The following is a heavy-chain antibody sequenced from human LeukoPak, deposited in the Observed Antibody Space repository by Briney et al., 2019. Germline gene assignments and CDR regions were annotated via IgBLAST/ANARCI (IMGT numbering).Heavy chain of an antibody. CDR2: IYYSGST. CDR3: ARGPYYDFWSGFPD. D-gene: IGHD3-3*01. Sequence: PSEILSLTCTVSGGSISSYYWSWIRQPPGKGLEWIGYIYYSGSTNYNPSLKSRVTISVDTSKNQFSLKLSSVTAADTAVYYCARGPYYDFWSGFPDWGQGTLVTVSS. J-gene: IGHJ4*02. V-gene: IGHV4-59*01. CDR1: GGSISSYY.